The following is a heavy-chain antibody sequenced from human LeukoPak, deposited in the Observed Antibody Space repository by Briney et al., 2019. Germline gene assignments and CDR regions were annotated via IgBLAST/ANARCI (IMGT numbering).Heavy chain of an antibody. V-gene: IGHV3-48*04. D-gene: IGHD2-21*02. CDR2: ISSSGSTI. J-gene: IGHJ4*02. Sequence: PGRSLRLSCAASGFTFSSYSMNWVRQAPGKGLEWVSYISSSGSTIYYADSVKGRFTISRDNAKNSLYLQMNSLRAEDTAVYYCARRNGGDRDYWGQGTLVTVSS. CDR1: GFTFSSYS. CDR3: ARRNGGDRDY.